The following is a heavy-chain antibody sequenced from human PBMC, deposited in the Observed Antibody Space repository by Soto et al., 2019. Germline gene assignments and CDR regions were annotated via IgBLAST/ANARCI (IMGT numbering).Heavy chain of an antibody. CDR1: GGSISSGGYY. Sequence: SETLSLTCTVSGGSISSGGYYWSWIRQHPGKGLEWIGYIYYSGSTYYNPSLKSRVTISVDTSKNQFSLKLSSVTAADTAVYYCARLNSNLYYYYYMDVWGKGTTVTVSS. J-gene: IGHJ6*03. CDR2: IYYSGST. CDR3: ARLNSNLYYYYYMDV. D-gene: IGHD4-4*01. V-gene: IGHV4-31*03.